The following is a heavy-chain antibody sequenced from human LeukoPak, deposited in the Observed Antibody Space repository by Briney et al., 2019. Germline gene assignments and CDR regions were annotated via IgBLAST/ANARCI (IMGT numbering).Heavy chain of an antibody. D-gene: IGHD4-17*01. V-gene: IGHV1-18*01. Sequence: GASVKVSCKASGYTFTSYGISWVRQAPGQGLEWMGWISAYNGNTNYAQKLQGRVTMTTDTSTSTAYMELRSLRSEDTAVYYCATALDTTVTKYFQHWGQGTLVTVSS. CDR2: ISAYNGNT. J-gene: IGHJ1*01. CDR1: GYTFTSYG. CDR3: ATALDTTVTKYFQH.